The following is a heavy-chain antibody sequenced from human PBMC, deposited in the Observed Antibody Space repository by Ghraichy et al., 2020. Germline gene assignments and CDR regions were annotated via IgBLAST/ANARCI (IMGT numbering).Heavy chain of an antibody. CDR3: ARDRWLYYFFDP. J-gene: IGHJ5*02. V-gene: IGHV4-38-2*02. CDR2: IYHSGST. Sequence: SETLSLTCAVSGYSISSGYYWGWIRQPPGKGLEWIGSIYHSGSTYYNPSLKSRVTLSVDTSKNPFSLKLSSVTAADTAVYYGARDRWLYYFFDPWGQGTLVTVSS. CDR1: GYSISSGYY. D-gene: IGHD3-22*01.